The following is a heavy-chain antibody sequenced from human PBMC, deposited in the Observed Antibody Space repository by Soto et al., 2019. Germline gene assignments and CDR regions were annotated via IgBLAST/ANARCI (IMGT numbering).Heavy chain of an antibody. CDR3: ARAPTYYDFWIGYPFYYYYYYMDV. CDR1: GYTFTSYD. CDR2: MNPNSGNT. D-gene: IGHD3-3*01. Sequence: ASVKVSSKGSGYTFTSYDINWVRQATGQGVEGMGWMNPNSGNTGYAQKFQGRVTMTRNTSISTAYMELSSLRSEDTAVYYCARAPTYYDFWIGYPFYYYYYYMDVWGKGTTVTVSS. V-gene: IGHV1-8*01. J-gene: IGHJ6*03.